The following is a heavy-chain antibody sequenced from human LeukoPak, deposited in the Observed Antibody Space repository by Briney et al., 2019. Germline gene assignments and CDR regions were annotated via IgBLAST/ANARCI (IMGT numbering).Heavy chain of an antibody. CDR2: IYYSGST. D-gene: IGHD3-22*01. V-gene: IGHV4-61*01. Sequence: SETLSLTCGVSGYSISSGYYWGWIRQPPGKGLEWIGYIYYSGSTNYNPSLKSRVTISVDTSKNQFSLKLSSVTAADTAVYYCARVGATMIVVPWAALDIWGQGTMVTVSS. J-gene: IGHJ3*02. CDR1: GYSISSGYY. CDR3: ARVGATMIVVPWAALDI.